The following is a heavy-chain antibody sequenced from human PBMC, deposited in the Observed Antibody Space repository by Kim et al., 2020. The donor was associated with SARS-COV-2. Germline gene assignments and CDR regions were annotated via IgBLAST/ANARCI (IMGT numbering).Heavy chain of an antibody. CDR3: VRDRDTFMSPLYFDY. J-gene: IGHJ4*02. D-gene: IGHD5-18*01. Sequence: GGSLRLSCAGSGFNFSSYALSWVRQIPGKGLEWVSAISNSGSPTYYADSVKGRFTISRDNSKNTVYLQMNGLRAEDTAIYYCVRDRDTFMSPLYFDYWGQGTLVTVSS. CDR2: ISNSGSPT. V-gene: IGHV3-23*01. CDR1: GFNFSSYA.